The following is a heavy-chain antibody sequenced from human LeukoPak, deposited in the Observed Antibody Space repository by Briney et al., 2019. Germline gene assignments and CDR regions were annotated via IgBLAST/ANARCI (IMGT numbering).Heavy chain of an antibody. D-gene: IGHD5-24*01. J-gene: IGHJ4*02. Sequence: GGSLRLSCAAPGFTFSSYSMNWVRQAPGKGLEWVSYISSSSSSKKYADSVKGRFTISRDNAKNSLYLQMNSLRAEDMAIYYCAREGLDRDGYNFLDYWGQGTLVTVSS. CDR1: GFTFSSYS. CDR2: ISSSSSSK. V-gene: IGHV3-48*01. CDR3: AREGLDRDGYNFLDY.